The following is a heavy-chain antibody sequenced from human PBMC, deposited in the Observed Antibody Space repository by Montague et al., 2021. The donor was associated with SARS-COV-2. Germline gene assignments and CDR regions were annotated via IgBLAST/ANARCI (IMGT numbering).Heavy chain of an antibody. Sequence: SQTLSLTCTVSGGSISSYYWSWIRQPPGKGLEWIGYIYYSGSTNYNPSLKSRVTISVDTSKNQFPLKLSSVSAAGTAVDYCAGDWGGYGDYVTRGAFDIWGQGTMVTVSS. D-gene: IGHD4-17*01. CDR2: IYYSGST. J-gene: IGHJ3*02. CDR1: GGSISSYY. CDR3: AGDWGGYGDYVTRGAFDI. V-gene: IGHV4-59*01.